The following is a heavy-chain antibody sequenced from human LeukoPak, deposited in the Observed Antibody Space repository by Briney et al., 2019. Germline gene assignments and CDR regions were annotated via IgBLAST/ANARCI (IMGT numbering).Heavy chain of an antibody. CDR1: GYTFTDYY. J-gene: IGHJ6*04. CDR2: VDPEDGET. D-gene: IGHD2-2*01. CDR3: ATGGYCSSTSCYAAYYYYGMDV. Sequence: ASVTLFCQVSGYTFTDYYMHWVQQAPGKGLEWMGLVDPEDGETIYEEKFQGRVTITADTSTDTAYMELSSLRSEDTAVYYCATGGYCSSTSCYAAYYYYGMDVWGKETTVTVSS. V-gene: IGHV1-69-2*01.